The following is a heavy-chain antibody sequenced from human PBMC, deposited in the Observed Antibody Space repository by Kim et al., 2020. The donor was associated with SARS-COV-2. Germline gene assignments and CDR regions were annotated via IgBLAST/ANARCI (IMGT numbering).Heavy chain of an antibody. Sequence: GGSLRLSCAASGFIFSRYGMHWVRQAPGKGLEWLAVIWYDGSSKNYADSVKGRFTISRDNSKNTLYLQMNSLRVEDTAVYYCAGAFGVYGLDYWGQGTLVSVST. CDR3: AGAFGVYGLDY. CDR1: GFIFSRYG. J-gene: IGHJ4*02. CDR2: IWYDGSSK. D-gene: IGHD4-17*01. V-gene: IGHV3-33*01.